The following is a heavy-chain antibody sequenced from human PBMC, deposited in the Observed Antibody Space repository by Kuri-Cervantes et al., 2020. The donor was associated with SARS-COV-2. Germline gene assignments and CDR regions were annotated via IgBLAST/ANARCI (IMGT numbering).Heavy chain of an antibody. J-gene: IGHJ3*02. CDR3: ARVVSRTIIGVVKPDAFDI. V-gene: IGHV4-30-4*08. CDR1: GGSISSGDYY. CDR2: IYYSGST. Sequence: SETLSLTCTVSGGSISSGDYYWSWIRQPPGKGLEWIGYIYYSGSTYYNPSLKSRVTISVDTSKNQFSLKLSSVTAADTAVYYCARVVSRTIIGVVKPDAFDIWGQGTMVTVSS. D-gene: IGHD3-3*01.